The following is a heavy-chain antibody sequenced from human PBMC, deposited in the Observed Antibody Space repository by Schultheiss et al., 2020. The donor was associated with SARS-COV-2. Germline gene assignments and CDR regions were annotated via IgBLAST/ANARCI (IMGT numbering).Heavy chain of an antibody. CDR2: IDNHGYTT. D-gene: IGHD3-16*01. V-gene: IGHV3-74*01. J-gene: IGHJ4*02. Sequence: GGSLRLSCAASGFTFSSYWMHWVRQVPGKGLVWVARIDNHGYTTDYADSVRGRFTISRDNAKNTLSLQMNSLRDEDTAVYYCGRDLGGESGLWGQGTLVTVSS. CDR3: GRDLGGESGL. CDR1: GFTFSSYW.